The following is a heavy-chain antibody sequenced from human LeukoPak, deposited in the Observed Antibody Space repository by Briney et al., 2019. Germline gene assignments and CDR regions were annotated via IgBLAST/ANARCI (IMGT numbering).Heavy chain of an antibody. D-gene: IGHD3-22*01. CDR2: LWYDGSNK. CDR3: ARDRTYYYDSSGDYYFDY. J-gene: IGHJ4*02. V-gene: IGHV3-33*01. CDR1: GFTFSSYG. Sequence: PGGSLRLSCAASGFTFSSYGMHWVRQAPGKGLEWVAVLWYDGSNKYYADSVKGRFTISRDNSKNTLYLQMNSLRAEDTAVYYCARDRTYYYDSSGDYYFDYWGQGTLVTVSS.